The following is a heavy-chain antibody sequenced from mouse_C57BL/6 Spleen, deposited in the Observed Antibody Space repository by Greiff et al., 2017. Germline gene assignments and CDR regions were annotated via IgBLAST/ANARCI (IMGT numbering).Heavy chain of an antibody. Sequence: QVQLQQPGAELVKPGASVKLSCKASGYTFTSYWMHWVKQRPGQGLEWIGMIHPNSGSTNYNEKFKSKATLTVDKSSSTAYMQLSSLTSEDSAVYYCARGAYDYEWFAYWGQGTLVTVSA. V-gene: IGHV1-64*01. CDR2: IHPNSGST. J-gene: IGHJ3*01. D-gene: IGHD2-4*01. CDR1: GYTFTSYW. CDR3: ARGAYDYEWFAY.